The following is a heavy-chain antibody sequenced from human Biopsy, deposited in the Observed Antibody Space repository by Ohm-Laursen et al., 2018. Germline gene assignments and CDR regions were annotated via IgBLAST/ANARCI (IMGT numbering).Heavy chain of an antibody. CDR2: VYYTGST. CDR1: GDSISSYY. Sequence: SETLSLTCTVSGDSISSYYWSWIRQPPGKGLEGNGYVYYTGSTDYNPSLQSRVTISVDTSKNHFSLRLRSVTPADTAIYYCARDRGYYSDRTVPGYFDLWGRGTLVTVSS. J-gene: IGHJ2*01. V-gene: IGHV4-59*01. D-gene: IGHD3-22*01. CDR3: ARDRGYYSDRTVPGYFDL.